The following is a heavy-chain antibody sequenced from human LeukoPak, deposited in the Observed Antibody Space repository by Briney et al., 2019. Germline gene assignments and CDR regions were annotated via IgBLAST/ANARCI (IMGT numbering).Heavy chain of an antibody. CDR3: ARHAPRAWELRDP. J-gene: IGHJ5*02. D-gene: IGHD1-26*01. Sequence: SETLSLTCTVSGGSISSSSYYWGWNRQPQGKGLEWIGSIYYSGSTYYTPSLKSRVTISVDTSKNQFSLKLSSVTAADTAVYYCARHAPRAWELRDPWGQGTLVTVSS. V-gene: IGHV4-39*01. CDR2: IYYSGST. CDR1: GGSISSSSYY.